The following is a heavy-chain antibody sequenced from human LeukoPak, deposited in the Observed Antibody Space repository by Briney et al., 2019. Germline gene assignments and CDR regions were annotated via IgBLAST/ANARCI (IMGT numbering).Heavy chain of an antibody. CDR3: SRPMVRVVIGVFAY. D-gene: IGHD3-10*01. Sequence: ASVKVSCKASGYTFTGYYMHWVRQAPGQGLEWMGWINPNSGGTNYAQKFQGRVTMTRDTSISTAYMELSRLRSDDTAVYYCSRPMVRVVIGVFAYWGQGTLVTVSS. V-gene: IGHV1-2*02. CDR2: INPNSGGT. CDR1: GYTFTGYY. J-gene: IGHJ4*02.